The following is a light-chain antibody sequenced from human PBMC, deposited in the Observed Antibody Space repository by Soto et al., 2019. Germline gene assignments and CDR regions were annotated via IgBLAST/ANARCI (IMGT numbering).Light chain of an antibody. CDR1: QSVSSN. V-gene: IGKV3-20*01. CDR3: QQYGTSPWT. J-gene: IGKJ1*01. Sequence: EIVMTQSPATLSVSPGERATLSCRASQSVSSNLAWYQQKPGQAPRLLIYGASSRATGIPDTFSGSGSGTDFTLTISRLEPGDFAVYYCQQYGTSPWTFGQGTKVEIK. CDR2: GAS.